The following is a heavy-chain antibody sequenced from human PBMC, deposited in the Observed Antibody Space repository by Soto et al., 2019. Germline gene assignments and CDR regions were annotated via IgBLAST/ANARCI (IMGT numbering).Heavy chain of an antibody. D-gene: IGHD6-25*01. CDR2: ISGGSAYI. V-gene: IGHV3-21*01. CDR1: GFIFSSYY. CDR3: VRVWRLVGRYGMDV. J-gene: IGHJ6*02. Sequence: GGSLRLSCVGPGFIFSSYYMNWVRQAPGKGLEWVSSISGGSAYIYYADSVKGRFTISRDNAKNSLYLEMNSLRVEDTAVYYCVRVWRLVGRYGMDVWGQGTTVTVSS.